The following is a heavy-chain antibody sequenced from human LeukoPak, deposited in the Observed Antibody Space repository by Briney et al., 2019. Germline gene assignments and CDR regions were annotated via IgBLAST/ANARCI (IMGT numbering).Heavy chain of an antibody. CDR2: ISYDGSNK. D-gene: IGHD4-17*01. J-gene: IGHJ5*02. CDR3: AKDRKLRGQNNWFDP. CDR1: GFTFSRYG. V-gene: IGHV3-30*18. Sequence: GGPLRLSCAASGFTFSRYGVHGARAAPDRGREWVAVISYDGSNKYYADSVKGRFTISRDNSKNTLYLQMNSLRAEDTAVYYCAKDRKLRGQNNWFDPWGQGTLVTVSS.